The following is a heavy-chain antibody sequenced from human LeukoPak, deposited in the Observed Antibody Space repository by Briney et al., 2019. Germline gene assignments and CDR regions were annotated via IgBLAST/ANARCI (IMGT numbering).Heavy chain of an antibody. CDR2: IYYSGST. D-gene: IGHD5-18*01. CDR3: ARGVIQLSTDAFDI. V-gene: IGHV4-59*01. CDR1: GGSINNYY. J-gene: IGHJ3*02. Sequence: SETLSLTCTVPGGSINNYYWSWIRQPPGKGLEWIGYIYYSGSTNYNPSLKSRVTISVDTSKNQFSLKLSSVTAADTAVYYCARGVIQLSTDAFDIWGQGTMVTVSS.